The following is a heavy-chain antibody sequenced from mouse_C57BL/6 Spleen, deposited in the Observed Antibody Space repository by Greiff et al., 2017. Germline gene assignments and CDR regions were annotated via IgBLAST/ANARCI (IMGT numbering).Heavy chain of an antibody. CDR1: GFTFTDYY. CDR3: ARDGGLDYFDY. CDR2: ISNKANGYTT. D-gene: IGHD3-3*01. V-gene: IGHV7-3*01. Sequence: EVQRVESGGGLVQPGGSLSLSCAASGFTFTDYYMSWVRQPPGKALEWLGFISNKANGYTTEYSASGKGRFTISRENSQSILYLQMNALRAEDRATDYCARDGGLDYFDYWGQGTTVTVSS. J-gene: IGHJ2*01.